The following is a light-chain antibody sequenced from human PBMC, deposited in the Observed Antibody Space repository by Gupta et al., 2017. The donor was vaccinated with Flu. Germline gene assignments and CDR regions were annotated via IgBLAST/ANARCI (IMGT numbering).Light chain of an antibody. J-gene: IGLJ1*01. CDR3: MSFASSIAYL. CDR2: GVS. Sequence: TSSDVGGHEHVSWYQQYPGKAPRLIIYGVSRRPSGVANRFSGSKSGSTASPSISGLQAEDEADYYCMSFASSIAYLFGTGTKVTVL. V-gene: IGLV2-14*03. CDR1: SSDVGGHEH.